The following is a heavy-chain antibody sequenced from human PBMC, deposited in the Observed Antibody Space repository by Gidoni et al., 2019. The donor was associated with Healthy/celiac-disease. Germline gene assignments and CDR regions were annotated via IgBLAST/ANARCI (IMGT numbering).Heavy chain of an antibody. Sequence: QVQLQESGPGLVQPSEPLSLTCTVSGGSISSYYWSWIRQPPGKGLEWIGYIYYSGSTNYNPSLKSRVTISVDTSKNQFSLKLSSVTAADTAVYYCARAPPDFDLWGRGTLVTVSS. CDR3: ARAPPDFDL. J-gene: IGHJ2*01. CDR2: IYYSGST. V-gene: IGHV4-59*01. CDR1: GGSISSYY.